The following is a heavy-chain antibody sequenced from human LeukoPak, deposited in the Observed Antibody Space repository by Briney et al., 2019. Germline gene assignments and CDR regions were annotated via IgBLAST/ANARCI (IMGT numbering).Heavy chain of an antibody. J-gene: IGHJ4*02. D-gene: IGHD6-19*01. V-gene: IGHV3-48*03. CDR2: ISSSGSTI. CDR1: GFTFSSYE. CDR3: AREAYSSGWYYFDY. Sequence: GGSLRLSCAASGFTFSSYEMNWVRQAPGKGLEWVSYISSSGSTIYYADSVKGRFTISRDNAKNSLYLQMNSLRAEDTAVYYCAREAYSSGWYYFDYWGQGTLVTVPS.